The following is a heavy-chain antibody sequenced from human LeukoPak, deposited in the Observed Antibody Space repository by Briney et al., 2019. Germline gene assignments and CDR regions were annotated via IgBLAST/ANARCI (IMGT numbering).Heavy chain of an antibody. D-gene: IGHD1-26*01. CDR1: GFTFTSYS. CDR2: ISGGGGST. CDR3: AKGGKWDVTPFDY. J-gene: IGHJ4*02. Sequence: GGSLRLSCAASGFTFTSYSMNWVRQAPGKGLEWVSTISGGGGSTYYADSVKGRFTISRDNSKNTLYLQVNSMRAEDTAVYYCAKGGKWDVTPFDYWGQGTLVTVSS. V-gene: IGHV3-23*01.